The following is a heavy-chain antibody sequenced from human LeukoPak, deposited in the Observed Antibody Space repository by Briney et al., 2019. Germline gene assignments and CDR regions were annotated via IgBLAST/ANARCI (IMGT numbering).Heavy chain of an antibody. D-gene: IGHD1-26*01. V-gene: IGHV3-30*04. J-gene: IGHJ6*02. CDR2: ISYDGSNK. Sequence: PPGRSLRLSCAASGFTFSSYAMHWVRQAPGKGLEWVAVISYDGSNKYYADSVKGRFTISRDNSKNTLYLQMNSLRAEDTAVYYCAKAPVWGATYQYYYYGMDVWGQGTTATVSS. CDR1: GFTFSSYA. CDR3: AKAPVWGATYQYYYYGMDV.